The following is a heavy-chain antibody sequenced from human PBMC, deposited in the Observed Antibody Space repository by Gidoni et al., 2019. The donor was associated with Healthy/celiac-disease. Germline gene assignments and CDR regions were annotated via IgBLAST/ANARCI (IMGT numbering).Heavy chain of an antibody. V-gene: IGHV3-21*01. J-gene: IGHJ4*02. CDR1: GFTFSRYS. D-gene: IGHD5-18*01. Sequence: EVQLVESGGGLVTPGGSLRLSCASSGFTFSRYSMNWVRQAPGKGLGWVSSISSISSYIYYADSVKGRFTISRDNAKNSLYLQMNSLRAEDTAVYYCARDRGVEMATASPIGYWGQGTLVTVSS. CDR2: ISSISSYI. CDR3: ARDRGVEMATASPIGY.